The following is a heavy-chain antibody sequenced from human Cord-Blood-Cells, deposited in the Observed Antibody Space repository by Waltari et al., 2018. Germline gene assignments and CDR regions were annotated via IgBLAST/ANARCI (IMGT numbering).Heavy chain of an antibody. J-gene: IGHJ4*02. Sequence: QLQLQESGPGLVEPSETLSLTCTVSGGSISSSSYYWGWIRQPPGKGLEWIGSIYYSGSTYYNPSLKSRVTISVDTSKNQFSLKLSSVTAADTAVYYCARLRYFDWLFDYWGQGTLVTVSS. CDR1: GGSISSSSYY. CDR3: ARLRYFDWLFDY. V-gene: IGHV4-39*01. D-gene: IGHD3-9*01. CDR2: IYYSGST.